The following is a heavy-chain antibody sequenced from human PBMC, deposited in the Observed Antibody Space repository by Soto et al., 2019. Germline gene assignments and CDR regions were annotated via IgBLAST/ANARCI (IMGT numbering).Heavy chain of an antibody. J-gene: IGHJ4*02. CDR1: GFTFSSYG. V-gene: IGHV3-33*01. Sequence: QVQLVESGGGVVQPGRSLRLSCAASGFTFSSYGMHWVRQAPGKGLEWVAVIWYDGSNKYYADSVKGRFTISRDNSKTTLYLQMNSLRAEYTAVYYCARVGAAAGPLTIHYWRQGTLVTVSS. CDR3: ARVGAAAGPLTIHY. D-gene: IGHD6-13*01. CDR2: IWYDGSNK.